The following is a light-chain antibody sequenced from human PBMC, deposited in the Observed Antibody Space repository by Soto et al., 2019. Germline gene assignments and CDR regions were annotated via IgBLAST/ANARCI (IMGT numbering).Light chain of an antibody. CDR3: QRYKAWPIT. CDR2: GAS. J-gene: IGKJ5*01. Sequence: EIVMTQSPATLSVSPGDRATLSCRAGQSVSSNLAWYQQKPGQAPRLLIYGASTRATGIPARFSGSGSGTAFPLTIGSLQSEDFAGYSCQRYKAWPITFGQGTRLDIK. CDR1: QSVSSN. V-gene: IGKV3-15*01.